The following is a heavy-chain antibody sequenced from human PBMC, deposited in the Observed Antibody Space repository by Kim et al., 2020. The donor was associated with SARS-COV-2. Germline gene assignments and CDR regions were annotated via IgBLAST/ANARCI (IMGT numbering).Heavy chain of an antibody. J-gene: IGHJ4*02. CDR3: ARDRGYSSGWYPPGRATDY. D-gene: IGHD6-19*01. V-gene: IGHV3-66*01. CDR2: IYSGGST. CDR1: GFTVSSNY. Sequence: GGSLRLSCAASGFTVSSNYMSWVRQAPGKGLEWVSVIYSGGSTYYADSVKGRFTISRDNSKNTLYLQMNSLRAEDTAVYYCARDRGYSSGWYPPGRATDYWGQGTLVTVSS.